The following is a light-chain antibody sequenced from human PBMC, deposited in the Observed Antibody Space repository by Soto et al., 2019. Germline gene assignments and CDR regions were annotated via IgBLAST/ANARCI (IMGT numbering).Light chain of an antibody. J-gene: IGKJ1*01. V-gene: IGKV1-39*01. CDR1: QSISSY. Sequence: DIQMTQSPSSLSASVGDRVTITCRASQSISSYLNWYQQKPGKAPKLLIYAASSLQSGVPSRFSGSGSGTDFTLTISSLQPDDFATYSCQQSYSTPVTLGQGTKVDIK. CDR2: AAS. CDR3: QQSYSTPVT.